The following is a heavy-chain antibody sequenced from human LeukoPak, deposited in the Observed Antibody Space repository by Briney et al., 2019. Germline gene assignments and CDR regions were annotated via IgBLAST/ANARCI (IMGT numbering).Heavy chain of an antibody. V-gene: IGHV4-30-2*06. J-gene: IGHJ5*01. CDR1: GYAITSGGFS. CDR3: ARSRQASGLFNS. CDR2: IYDRGPA. D-gene: IGHD3-10*01. Sequence: TLSLTCTVSGYAITSGGFSWNWIRQSPGKGLEWIGCIYDRGPAYYNPSLKSRFTISVDRPKNQFFLNVTSLTAADTAVYFCARSRQASGLFNSWGQGTLVTVSS.